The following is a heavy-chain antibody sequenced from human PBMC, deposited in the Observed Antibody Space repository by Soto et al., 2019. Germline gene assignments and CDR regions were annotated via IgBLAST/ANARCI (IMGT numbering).Heavy chain of an antibody. V-gene: IGHV5-51*07. J-gene: IGHJ3*02. Sequence: PGESLKISCKGSGYSFTSYWIGWVHQMPGKGLEWMGIIYPGDSDTRYSPSFQGQVTISADKSISTAYLQWSSLKASDTAMYYCARSHSPNYYDSSGPILDAFDIWGQGTMVTVSS. CDR1: GYSFTSYW. D-gene: IGHD3-22*01. CDR3: ARSHSPNYYDSSGPILDAFDI. CDR2: IYPGDSDT.